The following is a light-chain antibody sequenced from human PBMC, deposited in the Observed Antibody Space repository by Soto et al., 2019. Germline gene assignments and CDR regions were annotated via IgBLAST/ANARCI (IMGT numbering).Light chain of an antibody. CDR1: QTISSH. CDR2: AAS. J-gene: IGKJ5*01. V-gene: IGKV1-39*01. CDR3: QQSYTTPIT. Sequence: DIQMTQSPSSLSASVGDRVIITCRASQTISSHLNWYQQKPGKAPNLLVYAASSLQSGVPSRFTCSGSGKDFTITISSLQTEEFATYFCQQSYTTPITFGQGTRL.